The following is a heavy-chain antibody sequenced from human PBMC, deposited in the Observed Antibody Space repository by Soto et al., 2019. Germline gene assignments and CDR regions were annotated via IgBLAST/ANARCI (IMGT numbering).Heavy chain of an antibody. V-gene: IGHV1-69*01. CDR1: RGTSSSYA. J-gene: IGHJ4*02. D-gene: IGHD4-4*01. CDR3: ASGGTTVNRRFDF. CDR2: IIPILDTT. Sequence: QVQVVQSWAEVKKPASSVRVSCKASRGTSSSYAITWMRQAPGQGLEWMGGIIPILDTTDYAQKFQGRVTFTADESTSTVYMELSSLTSEDTAVYYCASGGTTVNRRFDFWGQGTLVTVSS.